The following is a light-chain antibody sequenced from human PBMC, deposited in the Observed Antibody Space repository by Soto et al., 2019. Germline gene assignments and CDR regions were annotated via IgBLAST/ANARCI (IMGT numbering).Light chain of an antibody. J-gene: IGKJ5*01. V-gene: IGKV3-15*01. CDR3: QQYNNFLT. CDR1: QSVSSN. Sequence: EIVLTQSPCTLSLSPGERATLSCGASQSVSSNLAWYQQKPGQAPRLLIYGASTWATGIPARLSGSGSGTEFTLTISSLQSEDFAVYYCQQYNNFLTFGQGTRLEIK. CDR2: GAS.